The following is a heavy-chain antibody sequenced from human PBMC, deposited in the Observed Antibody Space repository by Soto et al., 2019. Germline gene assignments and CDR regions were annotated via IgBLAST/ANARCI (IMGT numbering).Heavy chain of an antibody. CDR2: IYYSGST. CDR3: ARLYSGYGDLDY. D-gene: IGHD5-12*01. CDR1: GGSISSSSYY. Sequence: SETLSLTCTVSGGSISSSSYYWGWIRQPPGKGLEWIGSIYYSGSTYYNPSLKSRVTISVDTSKNQFSLKLSSVTAADTAVYYCARLYSGYGDLDYWGQGTLVTVSS. V-gene: IGHV4-39*01. J-gene: IGHJ4*02.